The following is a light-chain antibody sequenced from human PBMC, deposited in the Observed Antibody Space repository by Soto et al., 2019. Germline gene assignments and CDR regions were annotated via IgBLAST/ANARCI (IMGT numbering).Light chain of an antibody. CDR1: QSVSSSY. CDR3: QQYGTPRWT. J-gene: IGKJ1*01. V-gene: IGKV3-20*01. CDR2: GAS. Sequence: EIVLTQSPGTLSLSPGERATLSCRASQSVSSSYLAWYQQRPGQAPRLLIYGASSRDTGITDRFSGSGSGTDFTLTISRLEPEDFAVYYCQQYGTPRWTFGQGTKVEIK.